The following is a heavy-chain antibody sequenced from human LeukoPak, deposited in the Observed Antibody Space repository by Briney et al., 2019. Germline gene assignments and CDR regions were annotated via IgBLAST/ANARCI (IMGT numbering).Heavy chain of an antibody. V-gene: IGHV4-59*01. J-gene: IGHJ4*02. CDR2: IYYSGST. D-gene: IGHD6-13*01. CDR3: ARWRVQAAAGTFDY. CDR1: GGSISSYY. Sequence: SGTLSLTCTVSGGSISSYYWSWIRQPPGKGLEWIGYIYYSGSTNYNPSLKSRVTISVDTSKTQFSLKLSSVTAADTAVYYCARWRVQAAAGTFDYWGQGTLVTVSS.